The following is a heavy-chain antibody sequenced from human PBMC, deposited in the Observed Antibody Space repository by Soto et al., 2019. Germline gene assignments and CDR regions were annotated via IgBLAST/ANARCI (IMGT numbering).Heavy chain of an antibody. Sequence: SQTPSPTCAISGDSVPNNSAALDWIRQSPSRSLEWLGRTYYRSKWYNDYAVSVKSRITINPDTSKNQFSLQLNSVTPEDTAVYYCARFNEEVGIAAAGTRDYYGMDVWGQGTTVTVSS. CDR3: ARFNEEVGIAAAGTRDYYGMDV. CDR2: TYYRSKWYN. D-gene: IGHD6-13*01. V-gene: IGHV6-1*01. J-gene: IGHJ6*02. CDR1: GDSVPNNSAA.